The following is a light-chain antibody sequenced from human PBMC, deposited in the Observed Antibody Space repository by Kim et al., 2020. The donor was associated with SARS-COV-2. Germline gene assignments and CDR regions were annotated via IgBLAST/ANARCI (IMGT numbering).Light chain of an antibody. J-gene: IGKJ4*01. CDR1: QSVSSY. CDR2: DAS. V-gene: IGKV3-11*01. Sequence: EIVLTQSPATLSLSPGERATLSCRASQSVSSYLGWYQKKPGQAPRLLIYDASNRATGIPARFSGSGSGTDFTLTISSLEPEDFAVYFCQQRRSWPITFGGGTKVDIK. CDR3: QQRRSWPIT.